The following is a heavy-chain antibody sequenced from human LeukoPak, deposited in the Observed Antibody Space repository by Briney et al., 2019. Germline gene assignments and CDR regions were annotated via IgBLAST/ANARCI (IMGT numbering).Heavy chain of an antibody. D-gene: IGHD2-15*01. J-gene: IGHJ3*02. V-gene: IGHV1-2*06. CDR2: INPNNGGT. CDR3: AKDGLGGAFDI. CDR1: GYTFTGYY. Sequence: ASVKVSCKASGYTFTGYYIHWVRQAPGQGLEWMGQINPNNGGTEYAQKFQGRVTMTRDTSISSAYMELSRLRSDDTAVYYCAKDGLGGAFDIWGQGTVATVSS.